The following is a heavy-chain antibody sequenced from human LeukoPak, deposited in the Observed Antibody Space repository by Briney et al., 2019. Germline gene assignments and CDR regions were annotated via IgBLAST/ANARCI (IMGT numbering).Heavy chain of an antibody. V-gene: IGHV5-51*01. J-gene: IGHJ6*02. CDR3: ARHSSGWYSYYYYGMDV. CDR2: IYPGDSDT. D-gene: IGHD6-19*01. Sequence: GASLKISCKGSGSSFTSYWIGWVRQMPGKGLEWMGIIYPGDSDTRYSPSFQGQVTISADKSISTAYLQWSSLKASDTAMYYCARHSSGWYSYYYYGMDVWGQGTTVTVSS. CDR1: GSSFTSYW.